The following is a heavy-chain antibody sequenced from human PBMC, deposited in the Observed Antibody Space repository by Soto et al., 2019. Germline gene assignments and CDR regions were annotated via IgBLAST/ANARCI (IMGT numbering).Heavy chain of an antibody. J-gene: IGHJ5*02. CDR2: IWYDGSNK. Sequence: QVQLVESGGGVVQPGRSLRLSCAASGFTFSSYGMHWVRQAPGKGLERVAVIWYDGSNKYYADSVKGRFTISRDNSKTTLYLQMNGLRAEDTAVYYCARELAGYCSGGSCYGWFDRWGQGTLVTVSS. CDR3: ARELAGYCSGGSCYGWFDR. V-gene: IGHV3-33*01. CDR1: GFTFSSYG. D-gene: IGHD2-15*01.